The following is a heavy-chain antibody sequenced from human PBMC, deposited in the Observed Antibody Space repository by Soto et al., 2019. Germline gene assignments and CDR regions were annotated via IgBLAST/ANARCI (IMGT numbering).Heavy chain of an antibody. CDR2: SHQSGNT. J-gene: IGHJ4*02. D-gene: IGHD5-18*01. CDR3: ATRDTGRVY. CDR1: GVSIGSHDW. V-gene: IGHV4-4*02. Sequence: QVQLQESGPGLVKPSGTLSLTCAVSGVSIGSHDWWTWVRQPPGKGLEWIGESHQSGNTNYNPSLESRVTISLDKSKNHSSLQLSSVTVADTAVYYCATRDTGRVYWGQGTLVTVSS.